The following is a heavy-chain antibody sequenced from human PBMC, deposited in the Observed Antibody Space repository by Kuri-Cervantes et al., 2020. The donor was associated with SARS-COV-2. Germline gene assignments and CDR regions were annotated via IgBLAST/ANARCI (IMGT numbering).Heavy chain of an antibody. J-gene: IGHJ3*02. CDR2: IYSCGST. Sequence: GGSLRLSCAASGFTVSSNYMSWVRQAPGKGLEWVSVIYSCGSTYYADSVKGRFTISRDNSKNTLYLQMNSLRAEDTAVYYCARYCSSTSCYGVDAFDIWGQGTMVTVSS. V-gene: IGHV3-66*03. CDR1: GFTVSSNY. D-gene: IGHD2-2*01. CDR3: ARYCSSTSCYGVDAFDI.